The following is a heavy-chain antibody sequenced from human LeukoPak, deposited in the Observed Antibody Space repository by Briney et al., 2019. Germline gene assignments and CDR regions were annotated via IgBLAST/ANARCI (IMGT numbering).Heavy chain of an antibody. CDR2: IGGSGGST. CDR3: AKVLIPAARHLVDY. Sequence: PGGSLRLSCEASGLTFSSYAMSWVRQAPGKGLEWVSAIGGSGGSTYYADSVKGRFTISRDNSKNTLYLQMNSLRAEDTAVYYCAKVLIPAARHLVDYWGQGTLVTVSS. V-gene: IGHV3-23*01. D-gene: IGHD2-2*01. CDR1: GLTFSSYA. J-gene: IGHJ4*02.